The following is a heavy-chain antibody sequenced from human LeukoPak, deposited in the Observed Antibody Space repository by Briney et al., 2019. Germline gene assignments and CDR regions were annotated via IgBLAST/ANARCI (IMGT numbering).Heavy chain of an antibody. CDR2: ISQSGGT. CDR1: NGSISDYN. J-gene: IGHJ4*02. D-gene: IGHD3-16*02. V-gene: IGHV4-34*01. Sequence: SETLSLTCAVYNGSISDYNWNWIRQPPGKGLEWIGEISQSGGTNYNPSLKSRVTISADTSKNQFSLKLSSVTAADTAVYYCAIGRLGELSPHDYWGQGTLVTVSS. CDR3: AIGRLGELSPHDY.